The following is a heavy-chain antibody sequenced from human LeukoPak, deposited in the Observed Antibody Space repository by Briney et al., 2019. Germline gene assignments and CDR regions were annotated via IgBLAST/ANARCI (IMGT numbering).Heavy chain of an antibody. CDR2: IYYSGST. J-gene: IGHJ5*02. Sequence: SETLSLTCTVSGGSTSSSNYYWGWIRQPPGKGLEWIGSIYYSGSTYYNPSLKSRVTISLDTSKNQFSLKVSSVTAADTAVYYCAREVRYGDYIRDWFDPWGQGTLVTVSS. V-gene: IGHV4-39*02. CDR3: AREVRYGDYIRDWFDP. CDR1: GGSTSSSNYY. D-gene: IGHD4-17*01.